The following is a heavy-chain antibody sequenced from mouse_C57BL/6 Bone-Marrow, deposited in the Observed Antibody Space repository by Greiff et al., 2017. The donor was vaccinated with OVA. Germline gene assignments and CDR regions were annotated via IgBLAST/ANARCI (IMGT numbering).Heavy chain of an antibody. Sequence: QVQLQQSGPGLVQPSQSLSITCTVSGFSLTSYGVHWVRQSPGKGLEWLGVIWSGGSTDYNAAFISRLSISKDNSKSQVFFKMNSLQADDTAIYYCARKRDGNYPYVYYLDYWGQGTTLTVSS. V-gene: IGHV2-2*01. CDR3: ARKRDGNYPYVYYLDY. CDR2: IWSGGST. D-gene: IGHD2-1*01. CDR1: GFSLTSYG. J-gene: IGHJ2*01.